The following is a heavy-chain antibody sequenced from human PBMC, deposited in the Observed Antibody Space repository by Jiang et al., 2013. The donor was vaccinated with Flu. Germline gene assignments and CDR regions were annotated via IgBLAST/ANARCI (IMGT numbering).Heavy chain of an antibody. Sequence: GAEVKKPGESLKISCKGSGYSFTSYWIGWVRQMPGKGLEWMGIIYPGDSDTRYSPSFQGQVTISADKSISTAYLQWSSLKASDTAMYYCARLERQQLVLENSGADYWGQGTLVTVSS. V-gene: IGHV5-51*01. CDR2: IYPGDSDT. CDR3: ARLERQQLVLENSGADY. D-gene: IGHD6-13*01. CDR1: GYSFTSYW. J-gene: IGHJ4*02.